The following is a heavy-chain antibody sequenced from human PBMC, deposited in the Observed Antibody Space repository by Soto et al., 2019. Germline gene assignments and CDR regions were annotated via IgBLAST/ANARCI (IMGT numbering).Heavy chain of an antibody. Sequence: QVQVVQSGPELKKPGASVKVSCKAQGYIFTKYGIGWVRQAPGHGLEWMGLINVYNGDRKVAQKFQDRVSMTTDTATDTAYMELKSLRSGDTAVYYCARLQLGGDRMMNWFDPWGQGTLVTVS. CDR1: GYIFTKYG. J-gene: IGHJ5*02. CDR2: INVYNGDR. CDR3: ARLQLGGDRMMNWFDP. D-gene: IGHD2-21*02. V-gene: IGHV1-18*01.